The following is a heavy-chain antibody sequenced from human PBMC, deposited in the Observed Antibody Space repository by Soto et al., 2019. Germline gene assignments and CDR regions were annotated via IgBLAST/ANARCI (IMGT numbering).Heavy chain of an antibody. CDR1: GSTFTDYY. Sequence: ASVKASSKASGSTFTDYYIHWVRQAPGQGLEWMGCINPHSGDTNSPPKFQARVTMTRDTSNSTAYMELKRLYSNTTAVYHCGRGGYPASYHPPALWGQGTLVTVSS. V-gene: IGHV1-2*02. CDR2: INPHSGDT. D-gene: IGHD5-12*01. J-gene: IGHJ1*01. CDR3: GRGGYPASYHPPAL.